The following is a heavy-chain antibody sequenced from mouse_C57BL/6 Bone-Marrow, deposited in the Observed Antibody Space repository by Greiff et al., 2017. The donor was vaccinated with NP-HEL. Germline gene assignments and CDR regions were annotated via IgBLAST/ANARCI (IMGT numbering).Heavy chain of an antibody. CDR1: GYTFTTYP. CDR2: FHPYNDDT. D-gene: IGHD2-12*01. Sequence: QVQLQQSGAELVKPGASVKMSCKASGYTFTTYPIEWMKQNHGKSLEWIGNFHPYNDDTKYNEKFKGKATLTVETSSSTVYLELSRLTSDDSAVYYCARRRLHYCAVDDWGQGTSVTVSS. J-gene: IGHJ4*01. CDR3: ARRRLHYCAVDD. V-gene: IGHV1-47*01.